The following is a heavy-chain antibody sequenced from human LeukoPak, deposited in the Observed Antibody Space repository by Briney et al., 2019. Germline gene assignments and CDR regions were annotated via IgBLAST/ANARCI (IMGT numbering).Heavy chain of an antibody. V-gene: IGHV1-69*13. CDR2: IIPIFGTA. J-gene: IGHJ4*02. CDR3: ARASIAYCGGDCYYYFDY. D-gene: IGHD2-21*02. CDR1: GGTFSSYA. Sequence: SVNVSCKASGGTFSSYAISWVRQAPGQGLEWMGGIIPIFGTANYAQKFQGRVTITADESTSTAYMELSSLRSEDTAVYYCARASIAYCGGDCYYYFDYWGQGTLVTVSS.